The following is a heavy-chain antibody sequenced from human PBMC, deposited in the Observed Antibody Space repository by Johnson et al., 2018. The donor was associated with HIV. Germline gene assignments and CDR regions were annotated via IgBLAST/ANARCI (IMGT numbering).Heavy chain of an antibody. V-gene: IGHV3-33*06. D-gene: IGHD3-3*01. CDR1: GFTFSNFG. J-gene: IGHJ3*02. CDR3: ANDFWSGSGI. CDR2: IWYDGSNK. Sequence: HVQLVESGGGVVQHGRSLRLSCAASGFTFSNFGMHWVRQAPGKGLEWVAVIWYDGSNKYYADSVKGRFTISRDNSKSTLYLQMNSLRAEDTAVYYCANDFWSGSGIWGQGTMVTVSS.